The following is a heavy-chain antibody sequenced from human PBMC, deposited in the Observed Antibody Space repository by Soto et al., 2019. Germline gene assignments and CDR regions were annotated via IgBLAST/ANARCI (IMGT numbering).Heavy chain of an antibody. V-gene: IGHV4-39*01. D-gene: IGHD6-13*01. CDR1: GGSISSSSYY. CDR2: IYYSGST. CDR3: ARPKTIGAAAGKGWFDP. J-gene: IGHJ5*02. Sequence: SETLSLTCTVSGGSISSSSYYWGWIRQPPGKGLEWIGSIYYSGSTYYNPSLKSRVTISVDTSKSQFSLKLSSVTAADTAVYYCARPKTIGAAAGKGWFDPWGQGTLVTVS.